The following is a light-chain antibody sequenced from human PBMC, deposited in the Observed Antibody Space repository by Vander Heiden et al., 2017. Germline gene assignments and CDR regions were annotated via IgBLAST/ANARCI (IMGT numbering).Light chain of an antibody. CDR3: MQALQTPYT. V-gene: IGKV2-28*01. CDR1: QSLLHSSGYNY. J-gene: IGKJ2*01. CDR2: LVS. Sequence: DIVMTQSQLSLPVTPGEPASISCRSSQSLLHSSGYNYLDWYLQKLGQSPQVLIYLVSNRASGVLDRFSGSGSVTDFTLKIIIMEAEDVRVSYFMQALQTPYTFGQGTKLEIK.